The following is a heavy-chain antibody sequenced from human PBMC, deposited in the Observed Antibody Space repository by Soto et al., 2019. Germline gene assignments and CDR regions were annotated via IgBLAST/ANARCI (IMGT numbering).Heavy chain of an antibody. CDR1: GGSIGSRDYY. V-gene: IGHV4-31*02. CDR2: IYYNGNT. Sequence: QVQVQESGPGLVKPSQTLSLKCSVSGGSIGSRDYYWSWIRQHPEKGLEWIGSIYYNGNTDYNPSPRGRATMSLDTSMNEFSLKLTSVTAADTAVYYCARDKGGAALKGSGMDVWGQGTTVTVS. J-gene: IGHJ6*02. D-gene: IGHD3-10*01. CDR3: ARDKGGAALKGSGMDV.